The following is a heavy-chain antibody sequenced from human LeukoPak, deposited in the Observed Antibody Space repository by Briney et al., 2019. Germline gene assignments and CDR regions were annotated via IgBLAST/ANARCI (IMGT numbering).Heavy chain of an antibody. CDR1: GFTFSSYA. Sequence: QAGGSLRLSCAASGFTFSSYAMSWVRQAPGKGLEWVSAISGSGGSTYYADSVKRRFTISRDNSKNTLYLQMNSLRAEDTAVYYCAKAQIVPAASIHNEYYYYGMDVWGQGTTVTVSS. CDR3: AKAQIVPAASIHNEYYYYGMDV. D-gene: IGHD2-2*01. J-gene: IGHJ6*02. CDR2: ISGSGGST. V-gene: IGHV3-23*01.